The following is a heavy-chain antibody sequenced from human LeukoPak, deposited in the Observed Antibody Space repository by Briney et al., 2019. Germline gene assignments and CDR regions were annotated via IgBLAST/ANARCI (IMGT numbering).Heavy chain of an antibody. D-gene: IGHD3-3*01. CDR3: ARDITTSYADHYYGMDV. CDR2: IKQDGSEK. CDR1: AFTFSSYW. V-gene: IGHV3-7*03. J-gene: IGHJ6*02. Sequence: GGSLRLSCAASAFTFSSYWMSWVRQAPGKGLEWVANIKQDGSEKYYVDSVKGRFSISRDNAKNSLYLQMNSLRAEDTAVYYCARDITTSYADHYYGMDVWGQGTTVTVSS.